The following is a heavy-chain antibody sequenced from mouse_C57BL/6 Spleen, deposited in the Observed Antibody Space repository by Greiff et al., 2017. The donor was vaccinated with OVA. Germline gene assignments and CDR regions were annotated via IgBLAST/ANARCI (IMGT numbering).Heavy chain of an antibody. J-gene: IGHJ3*01. CDR2: IDPSDSYT. CDR1: GYTFTSYW. V-gene: IGHV1-69*01. CDR3: ARGETWFAY. Sequence: VKLVESGAELVMPGASVKLSCKASGYTFTSYWMHWVKQRPGQGLEWIGEIDPSDSYTNYNQKFKGKSTLTVDKSSSTAYMQLSSLTSEDSAVYYCARGETWFAYWGQGTLVTVSA.